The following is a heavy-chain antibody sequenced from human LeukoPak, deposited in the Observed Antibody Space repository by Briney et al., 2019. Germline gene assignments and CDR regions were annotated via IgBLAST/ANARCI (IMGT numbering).Heavy chain of an antibody. CDR2: ISSSGSTI. J-gene: IGHJ4*02. CDR1: GFTFSDYY. Sequence: GGSLRLSCAASGFTFSDYYMSWIRQAPGKGLEWVSYISSSGSTIYYADSVKGRFTISRDNAKNSLYLQMNSLRAEDTAVYYCAKDHDSSGYIFDYWGQGTLVTVSS. V-gene: IGHV3-11*01. CDR3: AKDHDSSGYIFDY. D-gene: IGHD3-22*01.